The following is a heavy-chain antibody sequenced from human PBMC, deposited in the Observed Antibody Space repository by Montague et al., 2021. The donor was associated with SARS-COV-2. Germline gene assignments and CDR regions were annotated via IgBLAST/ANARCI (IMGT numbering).Heavy chain of an antibody. CDR1: GGSLNDYY. J-gene: IGHJ4*02. V-gene: IGHV4-34*01. D-gene: IGHD3-22*01. CDR3: ARGHQGVAMIVVVMIGAEYYFDY. CDR2: INHGGIT. Sequence: SETLSLTCAVYGGSLNDYYWSWIRQPPGKGLEWIGEINHGGITNYSPSLKSRVTISADTSKNQFSLKLKSVTAADTANYYCARGHQGVAMIVVVMIGAEYYFDYWGQGSPVTVSS.